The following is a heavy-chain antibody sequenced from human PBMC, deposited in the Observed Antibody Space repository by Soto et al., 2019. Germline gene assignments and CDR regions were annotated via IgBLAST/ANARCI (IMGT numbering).Heavy chain of an antibody. CDR1: GDSISSSLYY. V-gene: IGHV4-39*01. CDR2: IYYSGSI. J-gene: IGHJ3*02. CDR3: ARVRRDGYIAGAFDI. Sequence: QLQLQESGPGLVKPSETLSLICTVSGDSISSSLYYWAWIRQPPGKGLEWVGSIYYSGSIYYNPSLKSRVPMSVDMSKSQFSLKLNSMPATDTAVYYCARVRRDGYIAGAFDIWGQGTMVSVSS. D-gene: IGHD5-12*01.